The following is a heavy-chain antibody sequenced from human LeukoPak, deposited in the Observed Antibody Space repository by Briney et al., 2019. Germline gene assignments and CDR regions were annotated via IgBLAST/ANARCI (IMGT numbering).Heavy chain of an antibody. V-gene: IGHV4-4*02. CDR3: ARTSGIHEGNYYDS. Sequence: SETLSLTCAVSGGSISSSNWWSWVRQPPGKGLEWIGEIYHSGSTNYNPSLKSRVTISVDKSKNQFSLKLSSVTAADTAVYYCARTSGIHEGNYYDSWGQGTLVTVSS. CDR1: GGSISSSNW. CDR2: IYHSGST. J-gene: IGHJ4*02. D-gene: IGHD1-26*01.